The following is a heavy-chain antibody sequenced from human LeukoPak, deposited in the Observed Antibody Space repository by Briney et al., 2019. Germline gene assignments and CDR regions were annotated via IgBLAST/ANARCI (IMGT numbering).Heavy chain of an antibody. D-gene: IGHD3-10*01. CDR2: ISYDGSNK. V-gene: IGHV3-30*04. J-gene: IGHJ4*02. Sequence: GGSLRLSCAASGFTFSSYAMHWVRQAPGKGLEWVAVISYDGSNKYYADSVKGRFTISRDNSKNTLYLQMNSLRAEDTAVYYRARSAGMVRGVITAPFDYWGQGTLVTVSS. CDR3: ARSAGMVRGVITAPFDY. CDR1: GFTFSSYA.